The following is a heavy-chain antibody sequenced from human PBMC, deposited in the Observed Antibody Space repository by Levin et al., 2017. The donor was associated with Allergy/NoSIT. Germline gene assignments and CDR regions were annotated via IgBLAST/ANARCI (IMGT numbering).Heavy chain of an antibody. CDR2: ISYDGSNK. CDR3: ARVSDIYGDYGDY. D-gene: IGHD4-17*01. Sequence: GGSLRLSCAASGFTFSSYAMHWVRQAPGKGLEWVAVISYDGSNKYYADSVKGRFTISRDNSKNTLYLQMNSLRAEDTAVYYCARVSDIYGDYGDYWGQGTLVTVSS. V-gene: IGHV3-30-3*01. CDR1: GFTFSSYA. J-gene: IGHJ4*02.